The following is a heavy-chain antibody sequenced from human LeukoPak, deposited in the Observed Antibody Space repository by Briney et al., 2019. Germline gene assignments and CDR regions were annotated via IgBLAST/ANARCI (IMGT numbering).Heavy chain of an antibody. CDR3: AREELGYCSSISCPEYYYYYMDV. Sequence: PGGSLRLSCAASGFTFSTYWMSWVRQAPGKGLEWVANIKQDGSEKNYVDSVKGRSTISRDNAKKSLYLQMNSLRAEDTAVYYCAREELGYCSSISCPEYYYYYMDVWGKGTTVTVSS. D-gene: IGHD2-2*01. CDR2: IKQDGSEK. V-gene: IGHV3-7*01. J-gene: IGHJ6*03. CDR1: GFTFSTYW.